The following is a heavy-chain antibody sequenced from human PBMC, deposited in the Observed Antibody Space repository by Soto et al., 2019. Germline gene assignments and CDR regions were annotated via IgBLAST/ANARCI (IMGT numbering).Heavy chain of an antibody. CDR2: IIPILGIA. Sequence: QVQLVQSGAEVKKPGSSVKVSCKASGGTISSYTISWVRQAPGQGLEWMGRIIPILGIANYAQKFQGRVTITADKSTSTAYMELSSLRSEDTAVYYCARAGTLRYDSSGHYPIDAFDVWGQGTMVTVSS. CDR1: GGTISSYT. CDR3: ARAGTLRYDSSGHYPIDAFDV. D-gene: IGHD3-22*01. V-gene: IGHV1-69*02. J-gene: IGHJ3*01.